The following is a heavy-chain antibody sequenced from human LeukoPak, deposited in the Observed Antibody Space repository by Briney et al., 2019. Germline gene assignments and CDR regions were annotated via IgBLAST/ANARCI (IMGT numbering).Heavy chain of an antibody. CDR2: IKQDGSEK. D-gene: IGHD5-18*01. V-gene: IGHV3-7*01. CDR3: ARDRALSGYSYGYTDY. CDR1: RFTFSSYW. J-gene: IGHJ4*02. Sequence: GGSLRLSCAASRFTFSSYWMSWVRQAPGKGLEWVANIKQDGSEKYYVDSVKGRFTISRDNAKNSLYLQMNSLRAEDTAVYYCARDRALSGYSYGYTDYWGQGTLVTVSS.